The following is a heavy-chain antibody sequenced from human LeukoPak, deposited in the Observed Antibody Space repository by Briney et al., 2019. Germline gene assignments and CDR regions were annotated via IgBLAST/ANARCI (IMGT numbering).Heavy chain of an antibody. Sequence: PSETLSLTCTVSGGSISSYYWSWIRQPPGKGLDWIGYIYYSGSTSGSTNYNPSLKSRVTISVDTSKNQFSLKLSSVTAADTAVYFCARGERSYYDYWGQGTLVTVSS. CDR1: GGSISSYY. J-gene: IGHJ4*02. V-gene: IGHV4-59*12. CDR3: ARGERSYYDY. D-gene: IGHD1-26*01. CDR2: IYYSGSTSGST.